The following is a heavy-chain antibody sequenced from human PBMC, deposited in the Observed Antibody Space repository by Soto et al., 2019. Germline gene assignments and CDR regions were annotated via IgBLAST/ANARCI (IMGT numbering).Heavy chain of an antibody. V-gene: IGHV4-59*12. CDR3: ARDGRALDY. J-gene: IGHJ4*02. CDR2: IYYSGST. CDR1: GGSISRYY. D-gene: IGHD1-26*01. Sequence: QVQLQESGPGLVKPSETLSLTCTVSGGSISRYYWSWIRQPPGKGLEWIGYIYYSGSTNYNPSLKSRVTISVDTSKNQFSLKLSSVTAADTAVYYCARDGRALDYWGQGTLVTVSS.